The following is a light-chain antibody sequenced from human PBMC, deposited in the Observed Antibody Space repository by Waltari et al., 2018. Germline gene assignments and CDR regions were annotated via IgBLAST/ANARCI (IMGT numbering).Light chain of an antibody. CDR1: LSLLYNSNNKNY. J-gene: IGKJ3*01. CDR3: QQYDNTPLT. Sequence: DIVMTQSPESLAVSLGERATINCKSSLSLLYNSNNKNYLAWYQQKPGQPPKLLIYWASTRESGVPERFSGSGSRTDFTLTISSLQAEDVAVYFCQQYDNTPLTFGPGTKVDVK. CDR2: WAS. V-gene: IGKV4-1*01.